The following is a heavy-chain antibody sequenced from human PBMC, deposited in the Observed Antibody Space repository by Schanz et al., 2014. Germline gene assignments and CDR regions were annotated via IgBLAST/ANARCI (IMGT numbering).Heavy chain of an antibody. CDR3: ARTIAYGGSSGYFDY. CDR2: VNPSVRGT. D-gene: IGHD4-17*01. V-gene: IGHV1-46*03. Sequence: VQSVHSGTEVQKLGASVKVSCQTSGYTFTAYGINWVRQAPGQGLEWMGIVNPSVRGTHFAREFQGRVTVTSDTSTSTVYMELSGLRSEDTAVYYCARTIAYGGSSGYFDYWGQGTLVTVSS. CDR1: GYTFTAYG. J-gene: IGHJ4*02.